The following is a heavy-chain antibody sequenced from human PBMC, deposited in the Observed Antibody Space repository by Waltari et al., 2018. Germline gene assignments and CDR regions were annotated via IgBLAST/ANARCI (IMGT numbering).Heavy chain of an antibody. CDR1: GYTFTSYD. CDR3: ARGYYYDSSGTWDY. D-gene: IGHD3-22*01. V-gene: IGHV1-8*01. CDR2: MNPNSGNT. J-gene: IGHJ4*02. Sequence: QVQLVQSGAEVKKPGASVKVSCKASGYTFTSYDINWVRRATGQGLERMGWMNPNSGNTGYAQKFQGRVTMTRNTSISTAYMELSSLRSEDTAVYYCARGYYYDSSGTWDYWGQGPLVTVSS.